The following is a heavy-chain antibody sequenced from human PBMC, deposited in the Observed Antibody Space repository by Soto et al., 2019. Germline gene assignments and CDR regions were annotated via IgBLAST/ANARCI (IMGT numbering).Heavy chain of an antibody. CDR2: ISTSGNTI. V-gene: IGHV3-11*01. CDR3: ARNWGPLDS. CDR1: GFTFTDYY. Sequence: ESGGGLVRPGGSLRLSCAASGFTFTDYYMSWIRQAPGKGLEWVSYISTSGNTIYDADSVKGRFTFSRDNAKNSLYLQMNSLTPGDTAVYYCARNWGPLDSWGQGTLVTVSS. J-gene: IGHJ4*02. D-gene: IGHD7-27*01.